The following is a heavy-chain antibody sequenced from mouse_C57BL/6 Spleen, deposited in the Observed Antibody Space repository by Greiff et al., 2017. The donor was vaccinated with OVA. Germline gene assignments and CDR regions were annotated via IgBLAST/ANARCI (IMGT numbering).Heavy chain of an antibody. CDR1: GYTFTSYW. CDR3: ARSHSNWYFDV. CDR2: IYPGSGST. D-gene: IGHD3-1*01. V-gene: IGHV1-55*01. Sequence: SGAELVKPGASVKMSCKASGYTFTSYWITWVKQRPGQGLEWIGDIYPGSGSTNYNEKFKSKATLTVDTASSTAYMQLSSLTSEDSAVYYCARSHSNWYFDVWGTGTTVTVSS. J-gene: IGHJ1*03.